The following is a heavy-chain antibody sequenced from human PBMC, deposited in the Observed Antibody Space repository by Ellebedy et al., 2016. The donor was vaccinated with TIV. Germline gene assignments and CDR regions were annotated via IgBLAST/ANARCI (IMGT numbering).Heavy chain of an antibody. J-gene: IGHJ6*03. CDR2: IYTSGST. V-gene: IGHV4-4*07. CDR3: AREGHATGYYYYMDV. Sequence: SETLSLTXTVSGGSISSYYWSWIRQPAGKGLEWIGRIYTSGSTNYNPSLKSRVTMSVDTSKNQFSLKLSSVTAADTAVYYCAREGHATGYYYYMDVWGKGTTVTVSS. CDR1: GGSISSYY.